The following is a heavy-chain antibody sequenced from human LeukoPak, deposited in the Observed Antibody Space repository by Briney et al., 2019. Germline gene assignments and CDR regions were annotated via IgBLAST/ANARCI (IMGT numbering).Heavy chain of an antibody. CDR3: ARVGKRYSDSSGYYPWYFDF. CDR1: GFTFSSYS. V-gene: IGHV3-21*01. D-gene: IGHD3-22*01. CDR2: ISSSSSYI. J-gene: IGHJ2*01. Sequence: PGGSLRLSCAASGFTFSSYSMNWVRQAPGKGLEWVSSISSSSSYIYYADSVKGRFTISRDNAKNSLYLQMNSLRAEDTAVYYCARVGKRYSDSSGYYPWYFDFWGRGTLVTVSS.